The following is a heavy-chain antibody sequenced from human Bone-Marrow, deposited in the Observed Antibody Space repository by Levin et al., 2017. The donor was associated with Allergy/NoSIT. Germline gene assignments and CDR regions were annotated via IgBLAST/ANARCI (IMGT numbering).Heavy chain of an antibody. Sequence: GGSLRLSCAASGFTFSNSSMNWVRQAPGKGLEWGSYISDSSSSIFYADSVKGRFTISRDNAKNSLFLQMNSLRDEDTAVYYCARDCPHLSYSSTWYYYYGMDVWGQGTTVTVSS. V-gene: IGHV3-48*02. CDR2: ISDSSSSI. CDR1: GFTFSNSS. D-gene: IGHD6-13*01. J-gene: IGHJ6*02. CDR3: ARDCPHLSYSSTWYYYYGMDV.